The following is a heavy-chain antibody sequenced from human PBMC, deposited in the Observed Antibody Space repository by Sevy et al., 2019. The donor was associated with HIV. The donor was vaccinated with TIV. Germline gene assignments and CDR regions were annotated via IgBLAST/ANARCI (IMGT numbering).Heavy chain of an antibody. CDR1: GYSFSSYA. CDR2: INGRGRST. J-gene: IGHJ5*02. Sequence: GGSLRLSCVVSGYSFSSYAISWVRQAPGKGLEWVSTINGRGRSTYYAYSVKGRFTISRDKPKKSPFLQMIILRVDDTAIYYCAGPGARTAAAASAFFDNWGQGTLVTVSS. D-gene: IGHD6-13*01. V-gene: IGHV3-23*01. CDR3: AGPGARTAAAASAFFDN.